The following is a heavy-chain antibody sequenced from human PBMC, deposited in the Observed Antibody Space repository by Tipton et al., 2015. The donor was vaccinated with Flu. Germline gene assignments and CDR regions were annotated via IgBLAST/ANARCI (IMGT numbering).Heavy chain of an antibody. CDR1: GGSLSGYY. CDR3: ARGQGNSGWRYFDY. V-gene: IGHV4-4*07. Sequence: TLSLTCNVSGGSLSGYYWSWIRQPAGKGLEWIGRIYTSGNTNYSPSPKSRVTMTADTSKNQFSLKLSSMTAADTAVYYCARGQGNSGWRYFDYWGQGTLVTVSS. J-gene: IGHJ4*02. CDR2: IYTSGNT. D-gene: IGHD6-19*01.